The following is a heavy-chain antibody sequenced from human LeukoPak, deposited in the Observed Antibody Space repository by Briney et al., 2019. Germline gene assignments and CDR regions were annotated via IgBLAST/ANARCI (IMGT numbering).Heavy chain of an antibody. V-gene: IGHV3-48*03. J-gene: IGHJ4*02. Sequence: GGSLRLSCAASGFIFSSFEMNWVRQAPGKGLEWVSYISSSSSTIYYADSVKGRFTISRDNAKNSLFVQMNSLRAEDTAIYYCARDSPPDYWGQGTLVTVSS. CDR3: ARDSPPDY. CDR1: GFIFSSFE. CDR2: ISSSSSTI.